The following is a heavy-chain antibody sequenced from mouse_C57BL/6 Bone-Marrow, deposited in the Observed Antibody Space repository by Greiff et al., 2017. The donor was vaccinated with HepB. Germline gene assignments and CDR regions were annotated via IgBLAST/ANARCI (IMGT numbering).Heavy chain of an antibody. CDR3: LTTVVATDY. Sequence: EVQLQESGAELVRPGASVKLSCTASGFNIKDDYMHWVKQRPEQGLEWIGWIDPENGDTEYASKFQGKATITADTSSNTAYLQLSSLTSEDTAVYYCLTTVVATDYWGQGTTLTVSS. CDR1: GFNIKDDY. V-gene: IGHV14-4*01. CDR2: IDPENGDT. J-gene: IGHJ2*01. D-gene: IGHD1-1*01.